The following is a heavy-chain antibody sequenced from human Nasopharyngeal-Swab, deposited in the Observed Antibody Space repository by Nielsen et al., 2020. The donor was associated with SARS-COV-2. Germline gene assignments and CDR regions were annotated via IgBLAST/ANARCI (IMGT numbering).Heavy chain of an antibody. D-gene: IGHD6-19*01. CDR2: IYYSGST. CDR3: ATRQRPSYSSGWYQQITDY. J-gene: IGHJ4*02. Sequence: RQAPGKGLEWIGSIYYSGSTYYNPSLKRRVTISVDTSKNQFSLKLSSVTAADTAVYYCATRQRPSYSSGWYQQITDYWGQGTLVTVSS. V-gene: IGHV4-39*01.